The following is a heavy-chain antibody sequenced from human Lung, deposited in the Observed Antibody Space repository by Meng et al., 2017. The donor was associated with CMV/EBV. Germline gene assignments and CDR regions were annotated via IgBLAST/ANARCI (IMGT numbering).Heavy chain of an antibody. Sequence: SETLSLTCTVSGGSISSSSYYWGWIRQPPGKGLEWIGSIYYSGSTYYNPSLKSRVTISVDTSKNQFSLKLSSVTAADTAVYYCARDATIFGVVDPYYYGMDVWGQGTTVTGSS. V-gene: IGHV4-39*02. J-gene: IGHJ6*02. D-gene: IGHD3-3*01. CDR1: GGSISSSSYY. CDR2: IYYSGST. CDR3: ARDATIFGVVDPYYYGMDV.